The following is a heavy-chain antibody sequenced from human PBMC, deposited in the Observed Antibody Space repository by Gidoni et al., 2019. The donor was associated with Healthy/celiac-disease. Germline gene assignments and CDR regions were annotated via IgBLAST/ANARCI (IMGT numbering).Heavy chain of an antibody. J-gene: IGHJ4*02. V-gene: IGHV3-23*01. D-gene: IGHD4-17*01. CDR2: ISGSGGST. Sequence: EVQLLESGGGLVQPGGSLRLSCAASVFTFSSYAMSWVRQAPGKGLGWVSAISGSGGSTYYADSVKGRFTISRDNSKNTLYLQMNSLRAEDTALYYCAKAGGDYGDYFDYWGQGTLVTVSS. CDR3: AKAGGDYGDYFDY. CDR1: VFTFSSYA.